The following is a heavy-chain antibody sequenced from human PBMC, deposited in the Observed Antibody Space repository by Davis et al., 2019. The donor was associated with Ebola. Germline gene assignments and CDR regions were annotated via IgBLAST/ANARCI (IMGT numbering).Heavy chain of an antibody. CDR1: GGSFSGYY. CDR3: ARGKSSVLRFLEWPSGGWFDP. D-gene: IGHD3-3*01. V-gene: IGHV4-34*01. CDR2: INHSGST. J-gene: IGHJ5*02. Sequence: PSETLSLTCAVYGGSFSGYYWSWIRQPPGKGLEWIGEINHSGSTNYNPSLKSRVTISVDTSKNQFSLKLSSVTAADTAVYYCARGKSSVLRFLEWPSGGWFDPWGQGTLVTVSS.